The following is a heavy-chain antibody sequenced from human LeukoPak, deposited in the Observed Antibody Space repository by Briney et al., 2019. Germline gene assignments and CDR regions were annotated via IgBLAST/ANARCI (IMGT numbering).Heavy chain of an antibody. D-gene: IGHD1-26*01. V-gene: IGHV4-30-4*08. CDR2: IYCSGRT. CDR3: ARLNPSGSYLGVIDY. J-gene: IGHJ4*02. Sequence: PSETLSLTCTVSGGSFSSGDYYWSWIRQPPGKGLVWFGYIYCSGRTYSNPSLKSRVTISVDTSKTQFSLKLSSVTAAGTAVYYCARLNPSGSYLGVIDYWGQGTLVTVSS. CDR1: GGSFSSGDYY.